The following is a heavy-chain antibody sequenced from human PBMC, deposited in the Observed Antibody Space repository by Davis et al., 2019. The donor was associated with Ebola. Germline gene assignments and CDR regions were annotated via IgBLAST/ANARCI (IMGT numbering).Heavy chain of an antibody. CDR1: GYSFTSYW. CDR2: INAGNGDT. V-gene: IGHV1-3*01. J-gene: IGHJ4*02. D-gene: IGHD3-22*01. Sequence: GESLKISCKGSGYSFTSYWISWVRQAPGQRLEWMGWINAGNGDTKHSQNFQGRVTFTSDTSASTVYMELSSLRSEDTAVYHCAKGNGPSGYVGLGYWGQGSLVTVSS. CDR3: AKGNGPSGYVGLGY.